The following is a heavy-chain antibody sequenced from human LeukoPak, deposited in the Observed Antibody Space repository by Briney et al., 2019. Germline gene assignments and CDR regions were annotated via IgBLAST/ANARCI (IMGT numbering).Heavy chain of an antibody. V-gene: IGHV3-9*01. Sequence: GGSLRLSCAASGFTFDEYAMHWVRQAPGRGLEWVSGISYSSETIVYVDSVKGRFTISRDNAKNSLYLQMNSLRAEDTALYYCAKDRGGSSQLGDAFDVWGQGTMVSVSS. CDR3: AKDRGGSSQLGDAFDV. CDR1: GFTFDEYA. D-gene: IGHD1-1*01. CDR2: ISYSSETI. J-gene: IGHJ3*01.